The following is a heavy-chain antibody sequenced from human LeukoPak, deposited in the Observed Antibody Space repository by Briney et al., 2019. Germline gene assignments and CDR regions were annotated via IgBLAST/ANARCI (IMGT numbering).Heavy chain of an antibody. Sequence: KASETLSLTCSVSGYSISSGYYWGWIRQPPGKGLEWIGSIYHSGSTYYNTSLKSRVTISVDTSKNQFSLKLNSVTAADTAVYYGATGWSGYYWTTWGQGTLVAVSS. J-gene: IGHJ5*02. CDR1: GYSISSGYY. V-gene: IGHV4-38-2*02. CDR2: IYHSGST. D-gene: IGHD3-3*01. CDR3: ATGWSGYYWTT.